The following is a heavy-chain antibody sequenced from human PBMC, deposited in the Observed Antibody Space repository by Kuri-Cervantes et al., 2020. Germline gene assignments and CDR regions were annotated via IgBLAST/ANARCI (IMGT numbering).Heavy chain of an antibody. J-gene: IGHJ4*02. CDR1: GYTFTGYY. Sequence: ASVKVSCKASGYTFTGYYMHWVRQAPGQGLEWMGWINPNSGGTNYAQKFQGRVTVTTDTSTSTAYMELRSLRSDDTAVYYCARDLGSSWYEGFDYWGQGTLVTVSS. CDR3: ARDLGSSWYEGFDY. D-gene: IGHD6-13*01. CDR2: INPNSGGT. V-gene: IGHV1-2*02.